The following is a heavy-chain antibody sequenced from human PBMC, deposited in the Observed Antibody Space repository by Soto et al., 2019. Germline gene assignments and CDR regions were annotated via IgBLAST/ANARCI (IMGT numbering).Heavy chain of an antibody. J-gene: IGHJ6*02. D-gene: IGHD3-22*01. CDR3: ARDGENYYDSSGYTNYYYYYGMDV. CDR2: ISAYNGNT. CDR1: GYTFTSYG. Sequence: ASVKVSCKASGYTFTSYGISWVRQAPGQGLEWMGWISAYNGNTNYAQKLQGRVTMTTDTSTSTAYMKLRSLRSDDTAVYYCARDGENYYDSSGYTNYYYYYGMDVWGQGTTVTVSS. V-gene: IGHV1-18*01.